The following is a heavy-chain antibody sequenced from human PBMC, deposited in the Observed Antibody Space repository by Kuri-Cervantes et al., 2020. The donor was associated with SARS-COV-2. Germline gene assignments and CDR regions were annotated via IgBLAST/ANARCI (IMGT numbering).Heavy chain of an antibody. CDR2: VKTNSGNT. CDR3: YCAPKEGFDS. V-gene: IGHV1-8*01. Sequence: VSVKVSCKTPETTFPNYDINWVRQATGQGLEWMGVVKTNSGNTLYAQIFQGRVTMTRDTSTSTVYLELSSLTSEDTAIYYCYCAPKEGFDSWGQGTLVTVSS. D-gene: IGHD2-21*01. CDR1: ETTFPNYD. J-gene: IGHJ4*02.